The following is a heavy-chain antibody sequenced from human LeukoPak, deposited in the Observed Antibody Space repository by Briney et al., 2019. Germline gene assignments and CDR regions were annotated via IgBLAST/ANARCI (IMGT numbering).Heavy chain of an antibody. CDR2: ISPNSGGT. CDR1: GYTFTDLY. J-gene: IGHJ6*02. Sequence: ASVKVSCKASGYTFTDLYILWVRQAPGQGLEWMGWISPNSGGTNYAQKFQGRVTMTRDTSISTAYMELSGLRSDDTAVYYCARENYSYRMDVWGQGTTVTVSS. CDR3: ARENYSYRMDV. V-gene: IGHV1-2*02.